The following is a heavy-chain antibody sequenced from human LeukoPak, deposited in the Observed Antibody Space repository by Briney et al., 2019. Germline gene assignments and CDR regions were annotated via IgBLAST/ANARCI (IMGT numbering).Heavy chain of an antibody. J-gene: IGHJ4*02. Sequence: ASVKVSCKASGYTFTSYGISWVRQAPGQGLEWMGWISAYNGSTNYAQKLQGRVTMTTDTSTSTAYMELRSLRSDDTAVYYCARDRPYYYDSSGYFSYWGQGTLVTVSS. CDR2: ISAYNGST. V-gene: IGHV1-18*01. CDR1: GYTFTSYG. CDR3: ARDRPYYYDSSGYFSY. D-gene: IGHD3-22*01.